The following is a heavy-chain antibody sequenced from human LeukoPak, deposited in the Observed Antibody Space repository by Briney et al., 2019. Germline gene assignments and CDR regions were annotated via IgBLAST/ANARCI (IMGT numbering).Heavy chain of an antibody. CDR1: GFSVSSNY. J-gene: IGHJ4*02. V-gene: IGHV3-11*05. CDR3: ARVAALRHYFDY. CDR2: ISSSSLHT. Sequence: PGGSLRLSCAASGFSVSSNYMSWVRQAPGKGLEWISHISSSSLHTKYTDSVKGRFTISRDNAKKSLYLQMNSLRAEDTAIYYCARVAALRHYFDYWGQGTLVTVSS.